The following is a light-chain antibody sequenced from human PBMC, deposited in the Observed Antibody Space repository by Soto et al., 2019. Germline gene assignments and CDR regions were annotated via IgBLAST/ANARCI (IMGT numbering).Light chain of an antibody. CDR1: SSNIGAGYD. CDR2: GNS. J-gene: IGLJ3*02. V-gene: IGLV1-40*01. CDR3: QSYDSSLSGGV. Sequence: QAVVTQPHSVSGAPGQWVTISCTGSSSNIGAGYDVYWYQQHPGTAPKLLIYGNSNRPSGVSDRFSGSKSGTSASLAITGRQAEDEADYYCQSYDSSLSGGVFGGGTKLTVL.